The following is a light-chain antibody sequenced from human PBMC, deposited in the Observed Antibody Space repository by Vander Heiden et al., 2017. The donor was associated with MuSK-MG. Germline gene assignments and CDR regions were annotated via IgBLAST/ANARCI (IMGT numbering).Light chain of an antibody. CDR2: SNK. Sequence: QSVLTQPPSASGTPGQRVTTSCSGSSSNIGSNTVNWYQQLPGTPPKRLIYSNKQRPSGVPDRFAGSKSGTSASLAISGLQSEDEADYYCAAWDDSLNGVVFGGGTKLTVL. J-gene: IGLJ2*01. CDR3: AAWDDSLNGVV. CDR1: SSNIGSNT. V-gene: IGLV1-44*01.